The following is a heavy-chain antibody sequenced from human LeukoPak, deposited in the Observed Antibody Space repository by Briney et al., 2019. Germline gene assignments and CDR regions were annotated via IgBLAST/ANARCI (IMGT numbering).Heavy chain of an antibody. Sequence: GGSLRLSCAASGFTFSDYYMSWIRQAPGKGLEWVSYISSSGSTIYYADSVKGRFTISRDNAKNSLYLQMNSLRAEDTAVYYCARDEGSGSYYNVNWFDPWGQGTLVTVSS. D-gene: IGHD3-10*01. CDR2: ISSSGSTI. V-gene: IGHV3-11*04. CDR3: ARDEGSGSYYNVNWFDP. J-gene: IGHJ5*02. CDR1: GFTFSDYY.